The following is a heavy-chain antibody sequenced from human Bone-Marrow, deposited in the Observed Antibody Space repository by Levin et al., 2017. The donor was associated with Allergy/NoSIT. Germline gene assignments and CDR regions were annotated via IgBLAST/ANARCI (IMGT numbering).Heavy chain of an antibody. V-gene: IGHV4-39*01. CDR1: GGSISSSSYY. CDR3: AQNIWFREK. J-gene: IGHJ4*02. Sequence: ASETLSLTCTVSGGSISSSSYYWGWIRQPPGKGLEWIGSIYYSGSTYYNPSLKSRVTISVDTSKNQFSLKLSSVTAADTAVYYCAQNIWFREKWGQGTLVTVSS. D-gene: IGHD3-10*01. CDR2: IYYSGST.